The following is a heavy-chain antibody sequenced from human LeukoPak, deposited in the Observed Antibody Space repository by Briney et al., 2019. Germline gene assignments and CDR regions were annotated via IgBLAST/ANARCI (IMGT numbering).Heavy chain of an antibody. J-gene: IGHJ3*02. CDR3: ARQPSIAAATDAFDI. Sequence: GGSLRLSCAASGFTFSSYWMSWVRLAPGKGLEWVANIKQDGSEKYYVDSVKGRFTISRDNAKNSLYLQMNSLRAEDTAVYYCARQPSIAAATDAFDIWGQGTMVTVSS. D-gene: IGHD6-13*01. V-gene: IGHV3-7*01. CDR1: GFTFSSYW. CDR2: IKQDGSEK.